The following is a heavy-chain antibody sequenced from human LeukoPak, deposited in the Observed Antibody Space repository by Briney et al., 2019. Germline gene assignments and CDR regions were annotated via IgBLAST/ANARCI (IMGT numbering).Heavy chain of an antibody. Sequence: SETLSLTCTVSGGSISSSSYYWGWIRQPPGKGLEWIGSIYYSGSTYYNPSLKSRVTISVDTSKNQFSLKLSSVTAADTAVYYCARCNGFWSGYWFDPWGQGTLVTVSS. V-gene: IGHV4-39*01. CDR1: GGSISSSSYY. CDR2: IYYSGST. J-gene: IGHJ5*02. CDR3: ARCNGFWSGYWFDP. D-gene: IGHD3-3*01.